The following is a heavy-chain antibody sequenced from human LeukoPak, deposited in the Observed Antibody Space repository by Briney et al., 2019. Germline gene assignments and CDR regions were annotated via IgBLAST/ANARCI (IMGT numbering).Heavy chain of an antibody. CDR3: ARTSGWYGRYCYYYGMDV. CDR2: INHSGST. Sequence: PSETLSLTCAVYGGSFSGYYWSWIRQPPGKGLEWIGEINHSGSTNYNPSLKSRVTISVDTSKNQFSLKLSSVTAADTAVYYCARTSGWYGRYCYYYGMDVWGQGTTVTVSS. V-gene: IGHV4-34*01. D-gene: IGHD6-19*01. J-gene: IGHJ6*02. CDR1: GGSFSGYY.